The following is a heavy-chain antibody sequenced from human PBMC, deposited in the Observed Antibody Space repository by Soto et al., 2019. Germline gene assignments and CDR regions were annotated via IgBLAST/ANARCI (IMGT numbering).Heavy chain of an antibody. J-gene: IGHJ4*02. V-gene: IGHV4-39*07. CDR3: ARRYGPGFDY. CDR1: GGCISSSSYY. CDR2: IYYSGST. Sequence: SETLSLTCTVSGGCISSSSYYWGWIRQPPGKGLEWIGSIYYSGSTNYNPSLKSRVTISVDTSKNQFSLKLSSVTAADTAVYYCARRYGPGFDYWGQGTLVT. D-gene: IGHD4-17*01.